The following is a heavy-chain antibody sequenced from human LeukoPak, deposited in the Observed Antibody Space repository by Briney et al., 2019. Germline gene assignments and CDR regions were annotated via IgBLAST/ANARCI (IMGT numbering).Heavy chain of an antibody. CDR1: GYTFTGYY. D-gene: IGHD3-3*01. J-gene: IGHJ5*02. CDR2: INPNSGGT. CDR3: ARARGYHDFWSIGDP. V-gene: IGHV1-2*02. Sequence: ASVKVSCKASGYTFTGYYMHWVRQAPGQGLEWMGWINPNSGGTNYAQKFQGRVTMTRDTSISTAYMELSRLRSDDTAVYYCARARGYHDFWSIGDPWGQGTLVTVSS.